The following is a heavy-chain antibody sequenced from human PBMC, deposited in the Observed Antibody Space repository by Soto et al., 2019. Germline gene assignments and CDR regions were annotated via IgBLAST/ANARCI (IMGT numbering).Heavy chain of an antibody. CDR3: ASALVVTAPGYGMDV. Sequence: PGGSLRLSCAASGFMFANYAMGWVRQAPGKGLEWVSYISSSGSTIYYADSVKGRFTISRDNAKNSLYLQMNSLRAEDTAVYYCASALVVTAPGYGMDVWGQGTTVTVSS. D-gene: IGHD2-21*02. J-gene: IGHJ6*02. V-gene: IGHV3-11*01. CDR1: GFMFANYA. CDR2: ISSSGSTI.